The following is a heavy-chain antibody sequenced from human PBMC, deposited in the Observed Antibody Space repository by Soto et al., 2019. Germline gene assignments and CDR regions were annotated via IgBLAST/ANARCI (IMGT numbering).Heavy chain of an antibody. V-gene: IGHV4-34*01. CDR3: ARGGGSYYDILAHDY. Sequence: PSETLSLTCAVYGGSFSGYYWSWIRQPPGKGLEWIGEINHSGSTNYNPSLKSRVTISVDTSKNQFSLKLSSVTAADTAVYYCARGGGSYYDILAHDYWGQGTLVTVSS. J-gene: IGHJ4*02. CDR2: INHSGST. CDR1: GGSFSGYY. D-gene: IGHD3-9*01.